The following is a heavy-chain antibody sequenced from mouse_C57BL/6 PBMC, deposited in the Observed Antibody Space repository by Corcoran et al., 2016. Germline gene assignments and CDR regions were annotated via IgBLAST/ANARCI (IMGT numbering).Heavy chain of an antibody. J-gene: IGHJ3*01. V-gene: IGHV9-3*01. CDR3: ARRGYGSSSAWCAY. Sequence: QIQLVQSGPELKKPGETVKISCKASGYTFTTYGMSWVKQAPGKGLKWMGWINTYSGVPTYADDFKGRFAFSLETSASTAYLQINTLKNEDTATYFCARRGYGSSSAWCAYWGQGTLVTVSA. D-gene: IGHD1-1*01. CDR1: GYTFTTYG. CDR2: INTYSGVP.